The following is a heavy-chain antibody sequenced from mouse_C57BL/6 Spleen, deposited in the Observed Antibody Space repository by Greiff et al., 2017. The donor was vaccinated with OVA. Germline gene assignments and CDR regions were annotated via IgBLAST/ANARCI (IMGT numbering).Heavy chain of an antibody. CDR3: ARSETYDYVWFAY. J-gene: IGHJ3*01. V-gene: IGHV1-54*01. Sequence: QVQLQQSGAELVRPGTSVKVSCKASGYAFTNYLIEWVKQRPGQGLEWIGVINPGSGGTNYNEKFKGKATLTADKSSSTAYMQLSSLTSEDSAVYFCARSETYDYVWFAYWGQGTLVTVSA. CDR1: GYAFTNYL. CDR2: INPGSGGT. D-gene: IGHD2-4*01.